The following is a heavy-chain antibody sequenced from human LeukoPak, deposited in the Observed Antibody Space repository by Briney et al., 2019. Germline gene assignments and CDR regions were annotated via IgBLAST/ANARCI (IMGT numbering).Heavy chain of an antibody. CDR3: AREYCSGNNCYSDY. D-gene: IGHD2-15*01. J-gene: IGHJ4*02. V-gene: IGHV4-39*07. CDR2: IYYSGST. CDR1: GGSISSSSYY. Sequence: PSETLSLTCTVSGGSISSSSYYWGWIRQPPGKGLEWIGSIYYSGSTHYNPSLKSRVTISVDTSKNQFSLKLSSVTAADTAVYYCAREYCSGNNCYSDYWGQGTLVTVSS.